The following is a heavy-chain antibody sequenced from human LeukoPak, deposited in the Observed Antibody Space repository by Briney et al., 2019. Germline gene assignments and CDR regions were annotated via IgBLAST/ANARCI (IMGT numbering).Heavy chain of an antibody. CDR3: AKQIAAAGTPFDY. J-gene: IGHJ4*02. V-gene: IGHV3-23*01. D-gene: IGHD6-13*01. CDR1: GFTFSSYA. Sequence: GGSLRLSCAASGFTFSSYAMSWVRQAPGKGLEWVSAISGSGGSTYYADSVKGRLTISRDNSKNTLYLQMNSLRAEDTAVYYCAKQIAAAGTPFDYWGQGTLVTVSS. CDR2: ISGSGGST.